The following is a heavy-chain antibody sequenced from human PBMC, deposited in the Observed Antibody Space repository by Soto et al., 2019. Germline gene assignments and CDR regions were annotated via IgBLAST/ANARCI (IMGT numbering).Heavy chain of an antibody. CDR3: TRSAVRPSGRLIGPIDC. Sequence: GASVKVSWKASGYSFSTYALHWVRQAPGQRLEWMGWINAATGNTKYSQKFQGRVSITRDTSASTAYMELSSLRSDDTAVYYCTRSAVRPSGRLIGPIDCWGQATWVSGSS. V-gene: IGHV1-3*01. CDR2: INAATGNT. CDR1: GYSFSTYA. J-gene: IGHJ4*02. D-gene: IGHD3-16*02.